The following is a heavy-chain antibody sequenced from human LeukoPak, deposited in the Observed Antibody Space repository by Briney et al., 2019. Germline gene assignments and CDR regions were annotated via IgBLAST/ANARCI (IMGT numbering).Heavy chain of an antibody. Sequence: GGSLRLSCAASGFTFTSYWIHWVRQAPGKGLVWVSRIKSDGTSINYADSVKGRFTISRDNTKNTVYLQMNSLRAEDTAVYYCARERSRYSAVAFDIWGQGTMVTVSS. CDR1: GFTFTSYW. CDR3: ARERSRYSAVAFDI. D-gene: IGHD2-15*01. V-gene: IGHV3-74*01. J-gene: IGHJ3*02. CDR2: IKSDGTSI.